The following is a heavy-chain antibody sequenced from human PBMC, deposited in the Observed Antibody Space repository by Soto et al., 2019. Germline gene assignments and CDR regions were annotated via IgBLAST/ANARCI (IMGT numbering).Heavy chain of an antibody. J-gene: IGHJ6*02. V-gene: IGHV5-51*01. D-gene: IGHD2-15*01. CDR1: GYSFTSYW. CDR3: ARQSVVVVAATRGGMDV. CDR2: IYPGDSDT. Sequence: GESLKISCKGSGYSFTSYWIGWVRQMPGKGLEWMGIIYPGDSDTRYSPSFQGQVTISADKSISTAYLQWSSLKASDTAMYYCARQSVVVVAATRGGMDVWGQGTTVTVSS.